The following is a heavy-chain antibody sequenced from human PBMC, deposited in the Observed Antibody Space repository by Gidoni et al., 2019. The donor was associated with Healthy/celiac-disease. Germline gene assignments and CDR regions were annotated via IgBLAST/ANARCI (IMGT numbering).Heavy chain of an antibody. CDR1: GFPFSSYR. CDR3: ARGRPWDYYDSSGYYGYFQH. V-gene: IGHV3-33*01. CDR2: IGYDGSNK. J-gene: IGHJ1*01. Sequence: VQLVESGGGVVQPGRSLRLSCAASGFPFSSYRMHWVRQAPGKGLEWVAVIGYDGSNKYYADSVKGRFTITRDNSKNTLYLQMNSLRAEDTAVYYCARGRPWDYYDSSGYYGYFQHWGQGTLVTVSS. D-gene: IGHD3-22*01.